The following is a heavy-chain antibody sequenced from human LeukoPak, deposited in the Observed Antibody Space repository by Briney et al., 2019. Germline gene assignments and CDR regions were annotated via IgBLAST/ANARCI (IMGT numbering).Heavy chain of an antibody. D-gene: IGHD3-10*01. J-gene: IGHJ6*01. CDR3: AKDHFGSGTTMDV. CDR2: ISHSGGDK. V-gene: IGHV3-30*18. CDR1: GFTFSNYG. Sequence: PGGSLRLSCAASGFTFSNYGMHWVRQAPGKGLEWVAVISHSGGDKYSADSLKGRFTISRDNSKNALFLQMNSLRDEDTGVYYCAKDHFGSGTTMDVWGQGTTVTVSS.